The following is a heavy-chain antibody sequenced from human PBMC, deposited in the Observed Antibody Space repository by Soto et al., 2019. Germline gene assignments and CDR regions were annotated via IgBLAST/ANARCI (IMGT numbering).Heavy chain of an antibody. Sequence: GGSLRLSCAASGFTVSSNCMSWVRQAPGKGLEWVSVIYSGGSTYYADSVKGRFTISRDNSKNTLYLQMNSLRAEDTAVYYCASTPLYYYYYYGMDVWGQGTTVTVSS. CDR1: GFTVSSNC. V-gene: IGHV3-66*01. CDR3: ASTPLYYYYYYGMDV. J-gene: IGHJ6*02. CDR2: IYSGGST.